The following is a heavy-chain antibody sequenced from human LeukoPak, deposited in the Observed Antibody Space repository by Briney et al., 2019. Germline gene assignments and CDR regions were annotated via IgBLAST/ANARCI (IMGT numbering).Heavy chain of an antibody. Sequence: PGGSLRLSCAASGFTFSSYEMNWVRQAPGKGLEWVSYISSSGSTIYYADSVKGRFTISRDNAKNSLYLQMNSLRAEDTAVYYCARENWIVGATNCFDYWGQGTLVTVSS. CDR2: ISSSGSTI. V-gene: IGHV3-48*03. CDR1: GFTFSSYE. CDR3: ARENWIVGATNCFDY. D-gene: IGHD1-26*01. J-gene: IGHJ4*02.